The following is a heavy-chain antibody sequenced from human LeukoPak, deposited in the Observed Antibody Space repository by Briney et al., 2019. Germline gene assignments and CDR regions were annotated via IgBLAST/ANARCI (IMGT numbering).Heavy chain of an antibody. D-gene: IGHD3-3*01. CDR2: INWNGGST. V-gene: IGHV3-20*04. CDR3: AKWARDYDFWSGYVDAFDI. Sequence: PGGSLRLSCVASGFTFDDYGMYWVRQVPGKGLEWVSDINWNGGSTGYADSVKGRFTISRDNVKNSLYLQMNSLRAEDTAVYYCAKWARDYDFWSGYVDAFDIWGQGTMVTVSS. J-gene: IGHJ3*02. CDR1: GFTFDDYG.